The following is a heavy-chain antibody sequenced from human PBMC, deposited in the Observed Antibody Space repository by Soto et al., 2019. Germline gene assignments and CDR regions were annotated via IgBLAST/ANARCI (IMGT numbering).Heavy chain of an antibody. V-gene: IGHV3-11*04. CDR1: GASITNFY. CDR3: ARDRGVGTPDSFDI. D-gene: IGHD3-3*01. CDR2: ISSSGNTI. Sequence: LSLTCPVSGASITNFYWSWVRQAAGKGLEWVSYISSSGNTIYYSDSVKGRFTFSRDNGKNSLFLQMNSLREEDTAVYYCARDRGVGTPDSFDIWGQGTMVTVSS. J-gene: IGHJ3*02.